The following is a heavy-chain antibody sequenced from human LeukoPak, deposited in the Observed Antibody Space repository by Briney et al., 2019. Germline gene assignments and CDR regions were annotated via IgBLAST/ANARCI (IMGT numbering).Heavy chain of an antibody. J-gene: IGHJ6*02. CDR1: GGSISSYY. V-gene: IGHV4-59*01. CDR3: ASFGGYGMDV. Sequence: SETLSLTCTVSGGSISSYYRSWIRQPPGKGLEWIGYIYYSGSTNYNPSLKSRVTISVDTSKNQFSLKLSSVTAADTAVYYCASFGGYGMDVWGQGTTVTVSS. D-gene: IGHD4-23*01. CDR2: IYYSGST.